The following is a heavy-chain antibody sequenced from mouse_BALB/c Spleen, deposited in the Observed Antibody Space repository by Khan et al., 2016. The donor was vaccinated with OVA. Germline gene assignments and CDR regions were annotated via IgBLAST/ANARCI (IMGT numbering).Heavy chain of an antibody. Sequence: QVQLKDSGPGLVAPSQSRSITCTVSGFSLTSYGVHWVRQPPGNGLEWLGVIWAGGSTNYNSALVSRLSISKDNSKSQVILTMNSLQTVDTSMYYCARLEDIWGQGTTLTVSS. V-gene: IGHV2-9*02. D-gene: IGHD1-3*01. CDR1: GFSLTSYG. J-gene: IGHJ2*01. CDR2: IWAGGST. CDR3: ARLEDI.